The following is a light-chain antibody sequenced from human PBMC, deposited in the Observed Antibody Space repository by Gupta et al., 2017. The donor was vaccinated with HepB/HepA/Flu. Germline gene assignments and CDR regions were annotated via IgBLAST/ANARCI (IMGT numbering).Light chain of an antibody. J-gene: IGKJ1*01. CDR3: QQYNSS. V-gene: IGKV1-5*03. CDR2: KAS. CDR1: QSISNW. Sequence: DIQMTQSPSTLSASVGDRVTITCRASQSISNWLAWYQQKPGKAPNLLIYKASSLETGVPSRFSGSGSGTEFTLTISSLQPDDVATYYGQQYNSSFGQGTKVEIK.